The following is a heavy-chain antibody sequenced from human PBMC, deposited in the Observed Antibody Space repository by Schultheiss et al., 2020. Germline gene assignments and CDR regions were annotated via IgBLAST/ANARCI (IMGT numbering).Heavy chain of an antibody. CDR1: GGSISSYY. Sequence: SETLSLTCTVSGGSISSYYWSWIRQPPGKGLEWIGEINHSGSTNYNPSLKSRVTISVDTSKNQFSLKLSSVTAADTAVYYCARDRTVTTLGGLDYWGQGTLVTVSA. CDR2: INHSGST. D-gene: IGHD4-17*01. J-gene: IGHJ4*02. CDR3: ARDRTVTTLGGLDY. V-gene: IGHV4-34*01.